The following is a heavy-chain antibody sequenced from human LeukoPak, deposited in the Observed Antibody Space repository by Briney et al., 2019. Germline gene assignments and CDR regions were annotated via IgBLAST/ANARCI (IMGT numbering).Heavy chain of an antibody. V-gene: IGHV1-2*02. Sequence: ASVKVSCKASGYTFTGYYMHWVRQAPGQGREGMGWINPNSGGTNYAQKFQGRGTMTRDTSISTAYMELSRLRSDDTAVYYCAREGGSGYYGSGSYPRDYWGQGTLVTVSS. D-gene: IGHD3-10*01. CDR3: AREGGSGYYGSGSYPRDY. CDR1: GYTFTGYY. CDR2: INPNSGGT. J-gene: IGHJ4*02.